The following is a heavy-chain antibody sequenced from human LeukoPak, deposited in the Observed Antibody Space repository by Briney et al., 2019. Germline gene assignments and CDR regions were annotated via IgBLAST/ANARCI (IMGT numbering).Heavy chain of an antibody. CDR1: GFTFSNFA. CDR3: ASWHSSSWPADY. D-gene: IGHD6-13*01. CDR2: ISVSGDRT. J-gene: IGHJ4*02. V-gene: IGHV3-23*01. Sequence: GGSLRLSCAASGFTFSNFAMSWLRQAPGKGLEWVSGISVSGDRTYYADSVRGRFTISRGNSKNTLYLQMNNLRGDDTAVYYCASWHSSSWPADYWGQGTLVTVSS.